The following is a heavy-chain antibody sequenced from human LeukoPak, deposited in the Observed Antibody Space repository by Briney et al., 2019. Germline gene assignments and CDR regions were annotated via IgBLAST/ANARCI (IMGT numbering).Heavy chain of an antibody. D-gene: IGHD6-13*01. J-gene: IGHJ4*02. CDR1: GGSISSSSYY. CDR2: IYYSGST. CDR3: ARHRIAAALYYFDY. Sequence: SETLSLTCTVSGGSISSSSYYWGWIRQPPGKGLEWIGSIYYSGSTYYNPSLKSRVTISVDTSKNQFSLKLSSVTAADTAVYYCARHRIAAALYYFDYWGQGTLVTASS. V-gene: IGHV4-39*01.